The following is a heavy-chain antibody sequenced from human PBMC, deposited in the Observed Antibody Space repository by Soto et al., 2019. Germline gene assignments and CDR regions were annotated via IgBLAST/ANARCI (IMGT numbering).Heavy chain of an antibody. J-gene: IGHJ4*02. Sequence: ASVKVSCKASGYTFTRSGISWARQAPGQGPEWMGWISSYNGDTNYAQTFQGRVTMTTDTSTSTAYMELSSLRSEDTAVYYCARGPSLPDFDYWGQGTLVTVSS. V-gene: IGHV1-18*01. CDR1: GYTFTRSG. CDR2: ISSYNGDT. CDR3: ARGPSLPDFDY.